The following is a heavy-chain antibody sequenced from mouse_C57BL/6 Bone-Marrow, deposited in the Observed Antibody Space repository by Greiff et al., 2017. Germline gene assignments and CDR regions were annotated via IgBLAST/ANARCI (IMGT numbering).Heavy chain of an antibody. CDR1: GFTFSDYY. J-gene: IGHJ4*01. V-gene: IGHV5-12*01. CDR3: ARHRGSYAMDY. CDR2: ISNGGGST. Sequence: DVKLVESGGGLVQPGGSLKLSCAASGFTFSDYYMYWVRQTPEKRLEWVAYISNGGGSTYYPDTVKGRFTISRDNAKNTLYLQMSRLKSEDTAMYYCARHRGSYAMDYWGQGTSVTVSS. D-gene: IGHD3-3*01.